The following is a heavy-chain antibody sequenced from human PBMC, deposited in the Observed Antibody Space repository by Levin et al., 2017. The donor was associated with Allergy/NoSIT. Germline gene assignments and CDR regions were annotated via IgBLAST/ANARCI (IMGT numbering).Heavy chain of an antibody. CDR2: INVYNGNT. CDR3: ARGLLRLGGDDY. CDR1: GYTFTSYG. Sequence: ASVKVSCKASGYTFTSYGISWVRQAPGQGLEWMGWINVYNGNTNYAPKLQGRVTMTTDTSTSTAYMELRSLRSDDTAVYYCARGLLRLGGDDYWGQGTLVTVSS. J-gene: IGHJ4*02. D-gene: IGHD3-16*01. V-gene: IGHV1-18*01.